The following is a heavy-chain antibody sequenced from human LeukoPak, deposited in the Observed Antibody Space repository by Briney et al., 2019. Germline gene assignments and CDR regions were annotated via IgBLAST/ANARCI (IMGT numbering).Heavy chain of an antibody. V-gene: IGHV3-74*01. D-gene: IGHD6-13*01. CDR3: ARGRGYYSDY. CDR2: INSGGTST. Sequence: PGGSLRLSCAASGFTFSSYWMHWVRQAPGKGLVWVSRINSGGTSTNYADSVKGRFTISRDNAKNTLYLQMNSLRAEDTAVYYCARGRGYYSDYWGQGTLVTVSS. CDR1: GFTFSSYW. J-gene: IGHJ4*02.